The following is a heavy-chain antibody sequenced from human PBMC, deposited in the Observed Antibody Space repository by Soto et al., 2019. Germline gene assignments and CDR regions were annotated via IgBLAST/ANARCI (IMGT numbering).Heavy chain of an antibody. CDR1: GFTVSNNY. Sequence: EVQLVESGGGLIQPGGSLRLSCAVSGFTVSNNYMSWVRQAPGKGLEGVSVIYSGGYTAYGDSVKGRFTISRDNSKNTLYSQMNTRDARYTAGFSWATHPGGGGYWGQGTLVTVSS. CDR2: IYSGGYT. CDR3: ATHPGGGGY. V-gene: IGHV3-53*01. D-gene: IGHD3-10*01. J-gene: IGHJ4*02.